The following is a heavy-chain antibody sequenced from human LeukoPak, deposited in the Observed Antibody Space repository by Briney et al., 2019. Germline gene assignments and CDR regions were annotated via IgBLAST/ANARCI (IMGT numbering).Heavy chain of an antibody. CDR1: GGSFSGYY. CDR3: AGGRIQLWLRHAYYFDY. Sequence: SETLSLTCAVYGGSFSGYYWSWIRQPPGKGLEWIGEINHSGSTNYNPSLKSRVTISVDTSKNQFSLRLSSVTAADTAVYYCAGGRIQLWLRHAYYFDYWGQGTLVTVSS. D-gene: IGHD5-18*01. J-gene: IGHJ4*02. CDR2: INHSGST. V-gene: IGHV4-34*01.